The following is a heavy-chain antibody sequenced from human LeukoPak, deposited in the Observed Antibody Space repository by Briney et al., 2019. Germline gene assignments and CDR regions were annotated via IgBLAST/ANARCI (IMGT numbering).Heavy chain of an antibody. D-gene: IGHD1-26*01. CDR3: AKERRPRQVGVPPLYFDY. Sequence: GGSLRLSCAASGFTFSSYWMHWVRQAPGKGLVWVSRINSDGSSTSYADSVKGRFTISRDNAKNTLYLQMNSLRAEDTAVYYCAKERRPRQVGVPPLYFDYWGQGTLVTVSS. J-gene: IGHJ4*02. CDR2: INSDGSST. V-gene: IGHV3-74*01. CDR1: GFTFSSYW.